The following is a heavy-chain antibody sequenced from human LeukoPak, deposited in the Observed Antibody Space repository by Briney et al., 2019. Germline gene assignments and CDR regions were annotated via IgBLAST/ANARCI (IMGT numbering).Heavy chain of an antibody. D-gene: IGHD3-10*01. CDR2: INPSGGST. V-gene: IGHV1-46*01. J-gene: IGHJ4*02. Sequence: ASVKVSCKASGYTFTSYYMHWVRQAPGQGLEWMGIINPSGGSTSYAQKFQGRVTMTRDMSTSTVYMELSSLRAEDTAVYYCARDLSLLSYYYGSGSSFDYWGQGTLVTVSS. CDR3: ARDLSLLSYYYGSGSSFDY. CDR1: GYTFTSYY.